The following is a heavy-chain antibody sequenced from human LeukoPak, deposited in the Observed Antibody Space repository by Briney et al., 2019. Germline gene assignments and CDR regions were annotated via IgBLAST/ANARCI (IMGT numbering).Heavy chain of an antibody. CDR1: GYTFTGYY. V-gene: IGHV1-2*02. CDR3: ARVTNYYDSSGYYYDQTPYLDY. J-gene: IGHJ4*02. CDR2: INPNSGGT. D-gene: IGHD3-22*01. Sequence: GASVKVSCKASGYTFTGYYMHWVRQAPGQGLEWMGWINPNSGGTNYAQKFQGRVTMTRDTSISTAYMELSRLRSDDTAVYYCARVTNYYDSSGYYYDQTPYLDYWGQGTLVTVSS.